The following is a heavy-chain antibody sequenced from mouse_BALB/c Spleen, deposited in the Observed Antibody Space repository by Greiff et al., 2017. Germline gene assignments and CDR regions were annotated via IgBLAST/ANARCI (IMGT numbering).Heavy chain of an antibody. CDR3: ARGDYYGSGYDWYFDV. V-gene: IGHV2-9*02. CDR2: IWAGGST. J-gene: IGHJ1*01. CDR1: GFSLTSYG. Sequence: VKVVESGPGLVAPSQSLSITCTVSGFSLTSYGVHWVRQPPGKGLEWLGVIWAGGSTNYNSALMSRLSISKDNSKSQVFLKMNSLQTNDTAMYYCARGDYYGSGYDWYFDVWGAGTTVTVSS. D-gene: IGHD1-1*01.